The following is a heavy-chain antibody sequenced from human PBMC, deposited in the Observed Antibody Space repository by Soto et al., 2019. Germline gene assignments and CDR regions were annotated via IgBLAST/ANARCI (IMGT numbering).Heavy chain of an antibody. V-gene: IGHV4-39*01. J-gene: IGHJ4*02. CDR3: ARYESDYVWGSYRYGGY. Sequence: QLQLQESGPGLVKPSETLSLTCTVSGGSISSSSYYWGWIRQPPGKGLEWIGSIYYSGSTYYNPSLKSRVTISVDTSKNQFYLKLSSVTAADTAVYYCARYESDYVWGSYRYGGYWGQGTLVTVSS. D-gene: IGHD3-16*02. CDR2: IYYSGST. CDR1: GGSISSSSYY.